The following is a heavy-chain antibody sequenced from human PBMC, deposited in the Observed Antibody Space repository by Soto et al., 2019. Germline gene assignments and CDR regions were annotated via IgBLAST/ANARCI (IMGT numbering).Heavy chain of an antibody. CDR2: IYYSGST. Sequence: SETLSLTCAVSGGSMNYYYWSWIRQPPGKGLEWIGYIYYSGSTNYNPSLKSRVTISVDTSKNQFSLNLTSVTAAGTAVYYCARYDSSGPTFDSWGQGTLVTVSS. J-gene: IGHJ4*02. CDR3: ARYDSSGPTFDS. CDR1: GGSMNYYY. V-gene: IGHV4-59*01. D-gene: IGHD3-22*01.